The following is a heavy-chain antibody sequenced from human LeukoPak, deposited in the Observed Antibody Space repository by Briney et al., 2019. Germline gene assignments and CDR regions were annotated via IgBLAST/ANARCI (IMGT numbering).Heavy chain of an antibody. Sequence: SETLSLTCAVSGGSISGSRYYWGWIRQPPGKGLEWIGSIYYGGSTYYSPSLKSRVTISVDTSKNQFSLKLSSVTAADTAVYYCARVKYSSGWYTGYYYYYMDVWGKGTTVTISS. D-gene: IGHD6-19*01. J-gene: IGHJ6*03. V-gene: IGHV4-39*07. CDR1: GGSISGSRYY. CDR3: ARVKYSSGWYTGYYYYYMDV. CDR2: IYYGGST.